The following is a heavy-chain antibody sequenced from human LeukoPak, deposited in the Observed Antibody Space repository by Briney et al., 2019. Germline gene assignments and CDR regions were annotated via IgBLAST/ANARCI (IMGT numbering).Heavy chain of an antibody. CDR1: GSTFINYD. J-gene: IGHJ4*02. D-gene: IGHD6-19*01. CDR2: TSIYNGNT. V-gene: IGHV1-18*01. Sequence: ASVTVSCTASGSTFINYDISWERHPPGQGNEWMGWTSIYNGNTNYAQKLQGRVTMTTSTSTNTAYMELRSLKSDDTAVYYCASSVAVAEDYWGQGTLVTVSS. CDR3: ASSVAVAEDY.